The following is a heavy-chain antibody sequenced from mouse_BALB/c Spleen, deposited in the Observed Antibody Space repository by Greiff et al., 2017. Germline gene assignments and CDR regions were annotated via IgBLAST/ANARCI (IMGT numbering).Heavy chain of an antibody. CDR1: GFTFSSYA. CDR2: ISSGGSYT. Sequence: EVKVVESGGGLVKPGGSLKLSCAASGFTFSSYAMSWVRQSPEKRLEWVAEISSGGSYTYYPDTVTGRFTISRDNAKNTLYLEMSSLRSEDTAMYYCARGDDGDWYFDVWGAGTTVTVSS. D-gene: IGHD2-3*01. J-gene: IGHJ1*01. V-gene: IGHV5-9-4*01. CDR3: ARGDDGDWYFDV.